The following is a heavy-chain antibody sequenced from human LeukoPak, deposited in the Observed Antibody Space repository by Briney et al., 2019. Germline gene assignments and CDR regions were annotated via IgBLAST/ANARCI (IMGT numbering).Heavy chain of an antibody. CDR3: ARRSPSGYLGY. CDR1: GGSISSTSYY. J-gene: IGHJ4*02. V-gene: IGHV4-39*07. CDR2: IYYSGST. D-gene: IGHD5-12*01. Sequence: SETLSLTCIVSGGSISSTSYYWGWIRQPPGKGLEWIGSIYYSGSTYYNPSLKSRVTISVDTSKNQFSLKLSSVTAADTAVYYCARRSPSGYLGYWGQGTLVTVSS.